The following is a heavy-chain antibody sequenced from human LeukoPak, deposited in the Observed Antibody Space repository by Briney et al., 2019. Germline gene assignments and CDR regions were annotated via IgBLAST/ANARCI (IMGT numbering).Heavy chain of an antibody. V-gene: IGHV4-31*02. D-gene: IGHD1-7*01. CDR2: IYYSGST. Sequence: LRLSCAASGFTFSSYAMSWIRQHPGKGLEWIGYIYYSGSTYYNPSLKSRVTISVDTSKNQFSLKLSSVTAADTAVYYCARDRLELRYYYYGMDVWGQGTTVTVSS. CDR3: ARDRLELRYYYYGMDV. J-gene: IGHJ6*02. CDR1: GFTFSSYA.